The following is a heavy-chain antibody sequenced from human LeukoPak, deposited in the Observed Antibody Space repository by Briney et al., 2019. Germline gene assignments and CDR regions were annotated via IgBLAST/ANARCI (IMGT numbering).Heavy chain of an antibody. CDR2: FDPEDGET. CDR1: GYTLTELS. V-gene: IGHV1-24*01. D-gene: IGHD3-22*01. Sequence: ASVKVSCKVSGYTLTELSMHWVRQAPGKGLEWMGGFDPEDGETIYAQKFQGRVTMTGDTSTSTVYMELSSLRSEDTAVYYCARADYEGPFDYWGQGTLVTVSS. J-gene: IGHJ4*02. CDR3: ARADYEGPFDY.